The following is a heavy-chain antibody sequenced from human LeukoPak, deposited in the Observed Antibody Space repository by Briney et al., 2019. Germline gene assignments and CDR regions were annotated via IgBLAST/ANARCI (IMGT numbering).Heavy chain of an antibody. CDR1: GYSFTSYW. CDR3: ARHGRIAGRGNYYYYYMDV. D-gene: IGHD1-14*01. CDR2: IHPGDSDT. Sequence: GVSLKISCKGSGYSFTSYWIGWVRQPPGKGLEWMGIIHPGDSDTRYSPSFQGQVTISVDKSITTAYLQWISLKASDTAMYYCARHGRIAGRGNYYYYYMDVWGKGTTVTVSS. V-gene: IGHV5-51*01. J-gene: IGHJ6*03.